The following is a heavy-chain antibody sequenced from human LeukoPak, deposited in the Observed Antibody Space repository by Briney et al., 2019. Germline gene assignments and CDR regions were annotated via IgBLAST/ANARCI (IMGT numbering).Heavy chain of an antibody. CDR3: ARFYSNYVDYYYYYMDV. CDR2: IYYSGST. D-gene: IGHD4-11*01. CDR1: GGFISSYY. J-gene: IGHJ6*03. Sequence: SETLSLTCTVSGGFISSYYWSWIRQPPGKGLEWIGYIYYSGSTNYNPSLKSRVTISVDTSKNQFSLKLSSVTAADTAVYYCARFYSNYVDYYYYYMDVWGKGTTVTVSS. V-gene: IGHV4-59*01.